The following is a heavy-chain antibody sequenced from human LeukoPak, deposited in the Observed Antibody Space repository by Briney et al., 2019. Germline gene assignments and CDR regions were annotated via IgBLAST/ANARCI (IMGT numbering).Heavy chain of an antibody. D-gene: IGHD3-3*01. Sequence: GGTLRLSCAASGFTFSSYAMSWVRQAPEKGLEWVSGISGSGDSTYHADSVKGRFTISRDNSKNTLYLQMNSLRAEDTAVYYCAKIGRRYDFWTGYYEEEVDYMDVWGKGTTVTVSS. CDR3: AKIGRRYDFWTGYYEEEVDYMDV. CDR2: ISGSGDST. J-gene: IGHJ6*03. CDR1: GFTFSSYA. V-gene: IGHV3-23*01.